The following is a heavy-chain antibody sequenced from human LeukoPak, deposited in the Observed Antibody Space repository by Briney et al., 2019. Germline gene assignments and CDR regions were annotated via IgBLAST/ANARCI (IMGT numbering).Heavy chain of an antibody. J-gene: IGHJ4*02. Sequence: ASVKVSCKASGYTFTGYYMHWVRQAPGQGLEWMGWINPNSGGTNYAQKFQGRVTMTRDTSISTAYMELSRLRSDDTAVYYCARDKTGTRYYFDYWGLGTLVTVSS. D-gene: IGHD1-1*01. V-gene: IGHV1-2*02. CDR3: ARDKTGTRYYFDY. CDR1: GYTFTGYY. CDR2: INPNSGGT.